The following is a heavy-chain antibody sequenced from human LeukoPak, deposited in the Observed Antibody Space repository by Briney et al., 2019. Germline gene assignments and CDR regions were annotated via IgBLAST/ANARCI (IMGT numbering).Heavy chain of an antibody. D-gene: IGHD3-22*01. CDR1: GFSFSSYQ. CDR3: AREPYYYDSTPNY. CDR2: ISNTGTTI. V-gene: IGHV3-48*03. J-gene: IGHJ4*02. Sequence: GGSLRLSCAASGFSFSSYQMNWVRQAPGKGLEWVSFISNTGTTIYYADSAKGRFTVSRDNTKNSLYLQMNSLRAEDTAVYYCAREPYYYDSTPNYWGKGPLVTVSS.